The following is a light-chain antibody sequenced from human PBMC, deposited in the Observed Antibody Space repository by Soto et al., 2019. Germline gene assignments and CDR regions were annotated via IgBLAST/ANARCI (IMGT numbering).Light chain of an antibody. CDR1: SSDVGGYNY. CDR3: SSYKRSSTLYV. CDR2: DVS. V-gene: IGLV2-14*01. Sequence: QSALTQPASVSGSPGQSITVSCTGTSSDVGGYNYVSWYQQHPGKAPKLMISDVSNRPSGVSNRFSGSKSGDTASLTISGLQAEYEADYYCSSYKRSSTLYVFGTGTKVTVL. J-gene: IGLJ1*01.